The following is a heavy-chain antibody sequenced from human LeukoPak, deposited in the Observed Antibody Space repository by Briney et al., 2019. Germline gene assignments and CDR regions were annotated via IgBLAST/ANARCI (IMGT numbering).Heavy chain of an antibody. Sequence: GASVKVSCKASGYTFTSYGISWVRQAPGQGLEWMGWICAYNGNTNYAQKFQGRVTMTRNTSISTAYMELSSLRSEDTAVYYCASEGPPTQYYDSSGQQVWGQGTLVTVSS. V-gene: IGHV1-18*01. CDR2: ICAYNGNT. CDR1: GYTFTSYG. J-gene: IGHJ4*02. CDR3: ASEGPPTQYYDSSGQQV. D-gene: IGHD3-22*01.